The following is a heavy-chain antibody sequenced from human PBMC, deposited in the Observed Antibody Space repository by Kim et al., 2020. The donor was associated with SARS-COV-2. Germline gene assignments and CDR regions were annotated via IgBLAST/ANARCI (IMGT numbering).Heavy chain of an antibody. CDR2: INGDGSST. J-gene: IGHJ4*02. V-gene: IGHV3-74*01. D-gene: IGHD1-26*01. CDR1: GFSFSNYC. Sequence: GGSLRLSCAASGFSFSNYCMHWVRQIPEKGLMWVSRINGDGSSTTYADSVKGRFTISRDNAKSSLFLQMNSLTIEDTAVYYCVRGYSGTYRIDYWGQGTLVTVSS. CDR3: VRGYSGTYRIDY.